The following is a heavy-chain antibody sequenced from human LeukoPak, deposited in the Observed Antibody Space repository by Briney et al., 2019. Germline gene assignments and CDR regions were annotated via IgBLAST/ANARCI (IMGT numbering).Heavy chain of an antibody. Sequence: SQTLSLTCAISGDSVSSNSAAWNWIRQSPSRGLEWLGRTYYRSKWYNDYAVSVKSRITINPDTSKNQFSLKLSSVTAADTAVYYCARHPDYDFWSGYFFPDYYGMDVWGQGTTVTVSS. CDR2: TYYRSKWYN. V-gene: IGHV6-1*01. J-gene: IGHJ6*02. CDR3: ARHPDYDFWSGYFFPDYYGMDV. D-gene: IGHD3-3*01. CDR1: GDSVSSNSAA.